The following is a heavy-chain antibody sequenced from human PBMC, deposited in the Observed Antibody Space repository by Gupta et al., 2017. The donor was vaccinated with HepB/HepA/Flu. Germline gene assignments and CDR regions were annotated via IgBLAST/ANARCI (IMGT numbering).Heavy chain of an antibody. J-gene: IGHJ4*02. V-gene: IGHV4-39*01. CDR2: IYFSGST. CDR1: GGSISSSSYY. D-gene: IGHD3-3*01. Sequence: QLQLQESGPGLVKPSETLSLICTVSGGSISSSSYYLGWIRQPPGKGLEWIANIYFSGSTYYTAYIKRLVTRSVETSKNQFSLKRSFVTADDTAGSSWARMIYYHLGSSPKGGYYFDSCCQVTLVTVSS. CDR3: ARMIYYHLGSSPKGGYYFDS.